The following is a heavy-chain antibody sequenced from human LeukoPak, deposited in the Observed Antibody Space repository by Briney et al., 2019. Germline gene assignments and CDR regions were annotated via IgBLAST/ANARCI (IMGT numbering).Heavy chain of an antibody. D-gene: IGHD3-22*01. CDR3: ASTPLYYDSSGYPGSYDY. Sequence: SETLSLTCTVSGGSISSGDYHWSWIRQPPGKGLEWIGYIYYSGSTYYNPSLKSRVTISVDTSKNQFSLKLSSVTAADTAVYYCASTPLYYDSSGYPGSYDYWGQGTLVTVSS. CDR2: IYYSGST. V-gene: IGHV4-30-4*01. CDR1: GGSISSGDYH. J-gene: IGHJ4*02.